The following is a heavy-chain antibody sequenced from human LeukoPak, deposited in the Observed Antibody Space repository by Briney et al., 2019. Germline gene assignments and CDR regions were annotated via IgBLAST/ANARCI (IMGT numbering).Heavy chain of an antibody. V-gene: IGHV5-51*01. D-gene: IGHD4-23*01. J-gene: IGHJ4*02. CDR1: GYGFSSYW. Sequence: GESLKISCKGSGYGFSSYWIGWVRQMPGKGLEYMGIICPGDSDTRYSQSFQGQVTISADKSITTAYLQRSSLKASDTAMYYCARHTTVGGSLRFDYWGQGTLVSVSS. CDR2: ICPGDSDT. CDR3: ARHTTVGGSLRFDY.